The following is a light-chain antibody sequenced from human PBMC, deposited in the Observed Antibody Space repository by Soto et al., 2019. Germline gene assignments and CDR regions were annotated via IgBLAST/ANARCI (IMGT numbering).Light chain of an antibody. CDR3: QQYDSYSYS. Sequence: DIQMTQSPSTLSASVGDRVTITCRASQSISSWLAWYQQKPGKAPQLLISGASSLESGVPSRFSGSGSGTEFTLTISSLQPDDFATYYCQQYDSYSYSFGQGTKLEIK. V-gene: IGKV1-5*01. J-gene: IGKJ2*03. CDR2: GAS. CDR1: QSISSW.